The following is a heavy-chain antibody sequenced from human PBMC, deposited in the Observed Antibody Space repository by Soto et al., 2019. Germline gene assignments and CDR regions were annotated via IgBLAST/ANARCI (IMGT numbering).Heavy chain of an antibody. CDR1: GYSLTEIS. CDR3: ATATSSGYAFYI. D-gene: IGHD3-22*01. J-gene: IGHJ3*02. CDR2: FDPEDGET. Sequence: GAAGKVSWKDSGYSLTEISMHWVRQAPGKGLEGMGGFDPEDGETIYAQKFQGRVTMTEDTSTDTAYMELSSLRSEDTAVYYCATATSSGYAFYIRAQGTMVTVSS. V-gene: IGHV1-24*01.